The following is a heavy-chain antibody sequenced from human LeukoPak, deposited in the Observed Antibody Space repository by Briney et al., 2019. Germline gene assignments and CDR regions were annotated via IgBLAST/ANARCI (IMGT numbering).Heavy chain of an antibody. V-gene: IGHV4-30-2*01. D-gene: IGHD6-13*01. J-gene: IGHJ3*02. CDR1: GGSISSGGYY. CDR3: ASPQQQRNAFDI. Sequence: SETLSLTCTVSGGSISSGGYYWSWIRQPPGKGLEWIGYIYHSGSTYYNPSLKSRVTISVDRSKNQFSLKLSSVTAADTAVYYCASPQQQRNAFDIWGQGTMVTVSS. CDR2: IYHSGST.